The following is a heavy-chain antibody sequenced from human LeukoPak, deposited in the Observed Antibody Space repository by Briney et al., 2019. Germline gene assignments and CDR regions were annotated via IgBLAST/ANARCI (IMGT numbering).Heavy chain of an antibody. Sequence: GGSLRLSCAASGFTFSSYGMHWVRQAPGKGLEWVSGINWNGGSTGYADSVKGRFTISRDNAKNSLYLQMNSLRAEDTALYYCARGLESSGYIGGNEFDYWGQGTLVTVSS. CDR3: ARGLESSGYIGGNEFDY. D-gene: IGHD3-22*01. CDR1: GFTFSSYG. CDR2: INWNGGST. V-gene: IGHV3-20*04. J-gene: IGHJ4*02.